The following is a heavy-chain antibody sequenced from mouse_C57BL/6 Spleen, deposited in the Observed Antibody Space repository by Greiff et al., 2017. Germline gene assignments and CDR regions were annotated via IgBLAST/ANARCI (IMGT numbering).Heavy chain of an antibody. CDR3: AREGDYGNYVGNYFDY. CDR1: GYAFTNYL. Sequence: QVQLKQSGAELVRPGTSVKVSCKASGYAFTNYLIEWVKQRPGQGLEWIGVINPGSGGTIYNEKFKGKATLTADKSSSTAYMQLSSLTSEDSAVYFCAREGDYGNYVGNYFDYWGQGTTLTVSS. D-gene: IGHD2-1*01. V-gene: IGHV1-54*01. CDR2: INPGSGGT. J-gene: IGHJ2*01.